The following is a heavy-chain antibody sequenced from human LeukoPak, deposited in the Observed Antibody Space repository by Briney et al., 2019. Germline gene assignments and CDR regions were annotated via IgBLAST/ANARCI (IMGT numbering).Heavy chain of an antibody. CDR3: ARVGCSSTSCIDAFDI. CDR2: INHSGST. Sequence: SETLSLTCAVYGGSFSGYYWSWIRQPPGRGLEWIGEINHSGSTNYNPSLKSRVTISVDRSKNQFSLKLSSETAADTAVYYCARVGCSSTSCIDAFDIWGQGTMVTVSS. V-gene: IGHV4-34*01. CDR1: GGSFSGYY. D-gene: IGHD2-2*01. J-gene: IGHJ3*02.